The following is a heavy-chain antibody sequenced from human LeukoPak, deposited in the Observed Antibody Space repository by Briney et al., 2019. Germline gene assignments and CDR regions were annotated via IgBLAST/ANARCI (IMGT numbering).Heavy chain of an antibody. V-gene: IGHV4-59*01. CDR2: IYYSGST. CDR1: GGSISSYY. Sequence: SETLSLTCTVSGGSISSYYWSWIRQPPGKGLEWIGYIYYSGSTNYNPSLKSRVTISVDTSKNQFSLKLSSVTAADTAVYYCARDFAYCSSTSCSDAFDIWGQGTMVTVSS. J-gene: IGHJ3*02. D-gene: IGHD2-2*01. CDR3: ARDFAYCSSTSCSDAFDI.